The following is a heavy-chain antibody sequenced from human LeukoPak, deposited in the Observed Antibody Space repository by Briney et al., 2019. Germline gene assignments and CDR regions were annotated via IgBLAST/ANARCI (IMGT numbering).Heavy chain of an antibody. CDR3: ARAVAAGTSGWFDP. CDR2: IYYSGST. Sequence: PSETLSLTCTVSGGSISSYYWSWIRQPPGKGLEWIGYIYYSGSTNYNPSLKSRVTISVDTSKNQFSLKLSSVTAADTAVYYCARAVAAGTSGWFDPWGQGTLVTVSS. J-gene: IGHJ5*02. CDR1: GGSISSYY. V-gene: IGHV4-59*08. D-gene: IGHD6-13*01.